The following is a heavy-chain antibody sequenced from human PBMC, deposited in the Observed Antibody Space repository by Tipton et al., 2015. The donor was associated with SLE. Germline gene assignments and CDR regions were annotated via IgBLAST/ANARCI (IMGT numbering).Heavy chain of an antibody. CDR1: GFTFDDYG. Sequence: LRLSCAASGFTFDDYGMSWIRQPPGKGLEWIGYISYSGSTNYNPSLKSRVTISVDTSKNQFSLKLSSVTAADTAVYYCARVPFYYYYYMDVWGKGTTVTVSS. J-gene: IGHJ6*03. CDR3: ARVPFYYYYYMDV. CDR2: ISYSGST. V-gene: IGHV4-59*01.